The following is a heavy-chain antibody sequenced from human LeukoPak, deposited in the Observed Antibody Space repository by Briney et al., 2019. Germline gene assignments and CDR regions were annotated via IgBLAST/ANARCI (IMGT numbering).Heavy chain of an antibody. D-gene: IGHD5-12*01. J-gene: IGHJ4*02. CDR1: GFIFSDSG. V-gene: IGHV3-30*02. CDR2: IQYDGSNK. Sequence: GGSLRLSCTTSGFIFSDSGMHWVRQAPGKGLEWVTFIQYDGSNKYYADSVKGRFTISRDNSKNTLYLQMNSLRAEDTAVYYCAKDRTQGRVATMQPDYWGQGTQVTVSS. CDR3: AKDRTQGRVATMQPDY.